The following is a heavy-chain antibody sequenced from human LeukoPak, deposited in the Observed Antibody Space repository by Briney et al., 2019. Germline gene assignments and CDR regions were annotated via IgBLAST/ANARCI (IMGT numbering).Heavy chain of an antibody. CDR2: IIPILGIA. CDR1: GGTFSSYA. Sequence: ASVKVSCKASGGTFSSYAISWVRQAPGQGLEWMGRIIPILGIANYAQKFQGRVTITADKSTSTAYMELSSLRAEDTAVYYCARDRHVDTRDYYYYYGMDVWGQGTTVTVSS. D-gene: IGHD5-18*01. J-gene: IGHJ6*02. V-gene: IGHV1-69*04. CDR3: ARDRHVDTRDYYYYYGMDV.